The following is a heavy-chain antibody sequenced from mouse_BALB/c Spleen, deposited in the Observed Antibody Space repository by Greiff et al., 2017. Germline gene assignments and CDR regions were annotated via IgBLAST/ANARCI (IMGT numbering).Heavy chain of an antibody. CDR1: GYTFTDYY. D-gene: IGHD2-4*01. CDR2: IYPGSGNT. CDR3: ARDYGGFAY. V-gene: IGHV1-81*01. J-gene: IGHJ3*01. Sequence: QVQLQQSGAELARPGASVKLSCKASGYTFTDYYINWVKQRTGQGLEWIGEIYPGSGNTYYNEKFKGKATLTADKSSSTAYMELRSLTSEDSAVYYCARDYGGFAYWGQGTLVTVSA.